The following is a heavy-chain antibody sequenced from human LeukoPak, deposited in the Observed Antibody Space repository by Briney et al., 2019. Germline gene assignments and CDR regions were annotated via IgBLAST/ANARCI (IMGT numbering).Heavy chain of an antibody. J-gene: IGHJ3*02. Sequence: SETLSLTCTVSGGSISSYYWSWIRQSAGKGLEWIGRIYTSGSTNYNPSLKSRVTMSVDTSKNQFSLKLSSVTAADTAVYYCARGYYDFWSGPPLRARLNAFDIWGQGAMVTVSS. CDR3: ARGYYDFWSGPPLRARLNAFDI. CDR1: GGSISSYY. V-gene: IGHV4-4*07. D-gene: IGHD3-3*01. CDR2: IYTSGST.